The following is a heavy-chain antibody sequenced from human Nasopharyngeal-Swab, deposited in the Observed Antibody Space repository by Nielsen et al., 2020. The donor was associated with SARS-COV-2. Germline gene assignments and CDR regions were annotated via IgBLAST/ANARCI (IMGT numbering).Heavy chain of an antibody. CDR1: GFTFSSYD. CDR2: IATAGDT. V-gene: IGHV3-13*01. D-gene: IGHD3-10*01. Sequence: GESLKISCAASGFTFSSYDMHWVRQATGKGLEWVSAIATAGDTYYPGSVKGRFTISRENAKNFLYLQMNSLRAGDTAVYYCARGFGQWGFDYWGQGTLVTVSS. J-gene: IGHJ4*02. CDR3: ARGFGQWGFDY.